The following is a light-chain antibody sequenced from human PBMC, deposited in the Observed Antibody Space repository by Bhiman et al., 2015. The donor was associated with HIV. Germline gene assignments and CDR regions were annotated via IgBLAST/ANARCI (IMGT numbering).Light chain of an antibody. CDR3: QSYDSSLSVVV. Sequence: QSALTQPPSMSAAPGQSVSISCSGSSDNIERNQVIWLRQVPGAAPTVLIIFNNRRPSGVPDRFSGSKSGTSASLAITGLQAEDEADYYCQSYDSSLSVVVFGGGTKLTVL. J-gene: IGLJ2*01. CDR1: SDNIERNQ. CDR2: FNN. V-gene: IGLV1-44*01.